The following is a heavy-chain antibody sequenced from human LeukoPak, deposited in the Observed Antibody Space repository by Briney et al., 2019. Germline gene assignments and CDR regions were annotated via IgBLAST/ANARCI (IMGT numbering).Heavy chain of an antibody. CDR2: IKQEGSEK. CDR3: ARVLIQLSPYYYYCYMDV. D-gene: IGHD5-18*01. J-gene: IGHJ6*03. CDR1: GFTFSTYA. V-gene: IGHV3-7*01. Sequence: PGRSLRLSCAASGFTFSTYAMHWVRQAPGKGLEWVAIIKQEGSEKYYVDSVKGRFTIYRDNAKNSLYLQMNSLRAEDTAVYYCARVLIQLSPYYYYCYMDVWGKGTTVTVSS.